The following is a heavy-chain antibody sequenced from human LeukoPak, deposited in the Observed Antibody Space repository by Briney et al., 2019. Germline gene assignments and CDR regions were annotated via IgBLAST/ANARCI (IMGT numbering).Heavy chain of an antibody. V-gene: IGHV1-8*03. CDR2: MNPNSGTT. Sequence: ASVKVSCKASGYTFTGYYMHWVRQAPGQGLEWMGWMNPNSGTTGYAQKFLGRVTITRNTSISTTYMELSSLRSEDTAVYYCARDRDWSALYDASDIWGQGTMVTVSS. J-gene: IGHJ3*02. D-gene: IGHD3/OR15-3a*01. CDR1: GYTFTGYY. CDR3: ARDRDWSALYDASDI.